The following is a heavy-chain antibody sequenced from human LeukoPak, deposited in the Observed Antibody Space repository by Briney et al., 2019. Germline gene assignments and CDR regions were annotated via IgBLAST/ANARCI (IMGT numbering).Heavy chain of an antibody. CDR1: GYSLSSYG. Sequence: VASVKVSCKASGYSLSSYGFSWVRQAPGQGLEWMGWINAYNGNTNYAQKLQGRVTMTTDTSTSTAYMELRSVRSDDTAVYYCARRQGTTLNFDYWGQGTLVTVSS. CDR3: ARRQGTTLNFDY. D-gene: IGHD1-1*01. J-gene: IGHJ4*02. V-gene: IGHV1-18*01. CDR2: INAYNGNT.